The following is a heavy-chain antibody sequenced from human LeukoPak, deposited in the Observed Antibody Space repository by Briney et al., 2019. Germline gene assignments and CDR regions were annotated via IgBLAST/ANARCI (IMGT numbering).Heavy chain of an antibody. CDR2: ISRSGSII. CDR3: ARDLGMTDGDYVSYFDY. J-gene: IGHJ4*02. V-gene: IGHV3-48*03. CDR1: GFTFSSYE. Sequence: GGSLRLSCAASGFTFSSYEMNWVRQAPGKGLEWVSYISRSGSIIYYADSVKGRFTIYRDNAKNSLYLQMNSLRAEDTAVYYCARDLGMTDGDYVSYFDYWGQGTLVTVSS. D-gene: IGHD4-17*01.